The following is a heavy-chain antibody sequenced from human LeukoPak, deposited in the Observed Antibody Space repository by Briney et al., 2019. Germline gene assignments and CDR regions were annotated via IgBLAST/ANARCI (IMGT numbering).Heavy chain of an antibody. V-gene: IGHV3-13*01. D-gene: IGHD6-25*01. CDR3: ARDSRSCWSSDCRGDAFDI. J-gene: IGHJ3*02. Sequence: GGSLRLSCAASGFTFIDYDMHWVRQVIGKGLEWVSAIGIRGDTHYSGSVKGRFTISRENAESSLYLQMNSLRAEDTAVYYCARDSRSCWSSDCRGDAFDIWGQGTMVTVSS. CDR2: IGIRGDT. CDR1: GFTFIDYD.